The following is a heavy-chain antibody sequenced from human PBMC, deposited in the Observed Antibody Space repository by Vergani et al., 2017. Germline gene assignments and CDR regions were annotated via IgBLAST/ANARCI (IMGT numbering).Heavy chain of an antibody. CDR2: INHSGST. CDR3: ATNYYGSGSFGYFDY. Sequence: QVQLQQWGAGLLKPSETLSLTCAVYGGSFSGYYWSWIRQPPGKGLVWIGEINHSGSTNYNPSLKSRVTISVDTSKNQFSLKLSSVTAADTAVYYCATNYYGSGSFGYFDYWGQGTLVTVSS. J-gene: IGHJ4*02. V-gene: IGHV4-34*01. D-gene: IGHD3-10*01. CDR1: GGSFSGYY.